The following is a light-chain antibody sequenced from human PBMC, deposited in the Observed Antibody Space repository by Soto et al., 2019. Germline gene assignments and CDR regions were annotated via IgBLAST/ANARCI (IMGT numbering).Light chain of an antibody. CDR2: GAS. J-gene: IGKJ1*01. CDR1: QSVSDW. V-gene: IGKV1-5*01. Sequence: DIQMTQSPSTLSASVGDRVTITCRASQSVSDWLAWYQQKPGKAPKLLIYGASNLESGVPSRFSGSGSGTECTVTIISLHPDDFATYYCRQYNNSSWTFGQGTKVDIK. CDR3: RQYNNSSWT.